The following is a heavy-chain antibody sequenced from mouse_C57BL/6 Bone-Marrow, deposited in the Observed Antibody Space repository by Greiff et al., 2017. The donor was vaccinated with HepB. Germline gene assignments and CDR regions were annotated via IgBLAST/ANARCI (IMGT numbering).Heavy chain of an antibody. Sequence: EVMLVESGGGLVQSGRSLRLSCATSGFTFSDFYMEWVRQAPGKGLEWIAASRNKANDYTTEYSATMKGRFIVSRDTSQSILYLQMNALRAEDTAIYFWSRDHDYGSSYHSWYIDVSGTGTPVTVSS. J-gene: IGHJ1*03. CDR2: SRNKANDYTT. D-gene: IGHD1-1*01. V-gene: IGHV7-1*01. CDR1: GFTFSDFY. CDR3: SRDHDYGSSYHSWYIDV.